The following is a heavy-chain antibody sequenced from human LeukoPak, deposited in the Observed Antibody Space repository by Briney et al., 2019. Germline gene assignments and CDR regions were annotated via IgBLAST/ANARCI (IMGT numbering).Heavy chain of an antibody. CDR1: GGSIRSYY. J-gene: IGHJ4*02. Sequence: SETLSLTCTVSGGSIRSYYWSWIRQPPGKGLEWIGFIYYSGSTNYNPSLKSRVTISVDTSKNQFSLKLSSVTAADTAVYYCARHGYYDSSGYYPLDYWGQGTVVTVSS. CDR2: IYYSGST. D-gene: IGHD3-22*01. V-gene: IGHV4-59*08. CDR3: ARHGYYDSSGYYPLDY.